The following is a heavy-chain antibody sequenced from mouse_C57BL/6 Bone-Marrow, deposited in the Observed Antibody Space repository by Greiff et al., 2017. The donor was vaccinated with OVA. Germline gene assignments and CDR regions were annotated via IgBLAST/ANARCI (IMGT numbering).Heavy chain of an antibody. D-gene: IGHD3-3*01. CDR3: ARGGGTDYAMDY. CDR2: IHPNSGST. J-gene: IGHJ4*01. Sequence: VQLQQPGAELVKPGASVKLSCKASGYTFTSYWMHWVKQRPGQGLEWIGMIHPNSGSTNYNEKFKSKATLTVDKSSSTAYMQLSSLTSEDSAVYYCARGGGTDYAMDYWGQGTSVTVSS. V-gene: IGHV1-64*01. CDR1: GYTFTSYW.